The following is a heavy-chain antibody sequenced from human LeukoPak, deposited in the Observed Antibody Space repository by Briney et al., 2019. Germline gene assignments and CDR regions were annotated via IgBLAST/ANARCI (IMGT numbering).Heavy chain of an antibody. CDR1: GFAFSRYW. Sequence: GGSLRLSCAASGFAFSRYWMHWVRQAPGKGLVWVSDINSDGRMTRYADSVKGRFTISRDNAKNTLYLQMNSLRAEDTAVYYCASRDYTSSKYWGQGTLVTVSS. D-gene: IGHD2-2*02. CDR2: INSDGRMT. V-gene: IGHV3-74*01. CDR3: ASRDYTSSKY. J-gene: IGHJ4*02.